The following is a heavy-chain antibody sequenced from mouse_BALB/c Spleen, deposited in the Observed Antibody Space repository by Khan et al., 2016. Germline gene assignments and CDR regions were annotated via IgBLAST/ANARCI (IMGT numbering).Heavy chain of an antibody. V-gene: IGHV14-4*02. J-gene: IGHJ4*01. CDR1: GFNIKDYY. Sequence: VQLQQSGAELVRSGALVKLSCTSSGFNIKDYYIHWVRQRPEQGLEWIGWIDPENGDTEYAPKLQGKATMTAHTSSNTVYLHLSSLTSEDTAVYYCNAEYDDDEALDYWGQGTTVTVSS. D-gene: IGHD2-4*01. CDR2: IDPENGDT. CDR3: NAEYDDDEALDY.